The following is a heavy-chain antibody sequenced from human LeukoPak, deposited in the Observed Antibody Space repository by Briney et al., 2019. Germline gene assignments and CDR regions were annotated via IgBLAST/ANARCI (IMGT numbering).Heavy chain of an antibody. CDR2: ISGSGGST. CDR1: EFTFSSYG. J-gene: IGHJ4*02. Sequence: GGTLRLSCAASEFTFSSYGMSWVRQAPGKGLERVSAISGSGGSTYYADSVKGRFTISRDNSKNTLYLQMNSLRAEDTAVYYCAKDPDCTSGVCYTFFDYWGQGTLVTVSS. D-gene: IGHD2-8*01. V-gene: IGHV3-23*01. CDR3: AKDPDCTSGVCYTFFDY.